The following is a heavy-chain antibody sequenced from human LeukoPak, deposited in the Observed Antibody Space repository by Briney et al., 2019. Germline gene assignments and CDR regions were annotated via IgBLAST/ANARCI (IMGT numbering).Heavy chain of an antibody. CDR2: IIPIFGTA. CDR3: ARDPGVEQLGPFDY. J-gene: IGHJ4*02. CDR1: GGTFSSYA. Sequence: SVKVSCKASGGTFSSYAISWVRQAPGQGLEWMGGIIPIFGTANYAQKFQGRVTITTDESTSTAYMELSSLRSEDTAVYYCARDPGVEQLGPFDYWGQGTLVTVSS. D-gene: IGHD6-6*01. V-gene: IGHV1-69*05.